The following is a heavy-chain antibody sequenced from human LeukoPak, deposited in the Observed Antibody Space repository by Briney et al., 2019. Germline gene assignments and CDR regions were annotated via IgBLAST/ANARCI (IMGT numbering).Heavy chain of an antibody. J-gene: IGHJ4*02. D-gene: IGHD3-22*01. CDR2: IYSGGST. Sequence: GGSLRLSCAASGFTASSNYMSWVRQAPGKGLEWVSVIYSGGSTYYADSVKGRFTISRDNSKNTLYLQMNSLRAEDTAVYYCASLYYYDSSGYPLGYWGQGTLVTVSS. CDR1: GFTASSNY. V-gene: IGHV3-53*01. CDR3: ASLYYYDSSGYPLGY.